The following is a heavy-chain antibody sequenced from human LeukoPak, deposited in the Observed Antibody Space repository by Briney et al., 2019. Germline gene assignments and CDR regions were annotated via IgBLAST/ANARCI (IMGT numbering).Heavy chain of an antibody. CDR2: IYYSGST. CDR3: ARSDSGSYPPDY. D-gene: IGHD1-26*01. J-gene: IGHJ4*02. CDR1: GGSISSYY. Sequence: PSETLSLTCTVSGGSISSYYWSWIRQPPGKGLEWIGYIYYSGSTNYNPSLKSRVTISVDTSKNQFSLKLSSVTAADTAVYYCARSDSGSYPPDYWGQGTLVTVSS. V-gene: IGHV4-59*08.